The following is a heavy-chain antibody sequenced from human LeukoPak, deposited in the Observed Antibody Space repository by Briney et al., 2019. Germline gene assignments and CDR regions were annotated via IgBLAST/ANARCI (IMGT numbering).Heavy chain of an antibody. CDR3: ARGHSPRYCSSTSCPLDP. CDR1: GYTFTSYD. J-gene: IGHJ5*02. D-gene: IGHD2-2*01. Sequence: ASVKVSCKASGYTFTSYDINWVRQATGQGLEWMGWMNPNSGNTGYAQKFQGRVTITRNTSMSTAYMELSSLRSEDTAVYYCARGHSPRYCSSTSCPLDPWGQGTLVTVSS. CDR2: MNPNSGNT. V-gene: IGHV1-8*03.